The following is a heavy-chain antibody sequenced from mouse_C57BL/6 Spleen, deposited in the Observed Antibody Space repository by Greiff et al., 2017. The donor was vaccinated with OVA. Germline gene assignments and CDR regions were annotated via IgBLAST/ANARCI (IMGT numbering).Heavy chain of an antibody. CDR2: ISSGSITI. D-gene: IGHD1-1*01. CDR3: ARDGYYGSSYVRFAY. J-gene: IGHJ3*01. CDR1: GFTFSDYG. Sequence: EVMLVESGGGLVKPGGSLKLSCAASGFTFSDYGMHWVRQAPEKGLEWVAYISSGSITIYYADTVKVRFTISRDNAKNTLFLQMTSLRSEDTAMYYCARDGYYGSSYVRFAYWGQGTLVTVSA. V-gene: IGHV5-17*01.